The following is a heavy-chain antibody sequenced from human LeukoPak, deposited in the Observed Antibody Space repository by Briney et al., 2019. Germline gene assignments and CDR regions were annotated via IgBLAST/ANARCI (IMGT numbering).Heavy chain of an antibody. CDR2: IRYDGSNK. CDR1: GFTFSSYG. CDR3: AKDPLRAAIVATTFDY. V-gene: IGHV3-30*02. Sequence: PGGSLRLSCAASGFTFSSYGMHWVRQAPGKGLEWVAFIRYDGSNKYYADSVKGRFTISRDNSKNTLYLQMNSLRAEDTAVYYCAKDPLRAAIVATTFDYWGQGTLVTVSS. D-gene: IGHD5-12*01. J-gene: IGHJ4*02.